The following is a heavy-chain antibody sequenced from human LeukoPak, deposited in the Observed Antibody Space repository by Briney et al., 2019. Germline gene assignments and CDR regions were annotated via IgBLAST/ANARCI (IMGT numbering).Heavy chain of an antibody. Sequence: GGSLRLSCAASGFTFSSYARSWVRQAPGKGLEWVSSISGSGDRTYYADSVKGRFTISRDNSKNTLNLQMNSLRAEDTAVYYCAKDLVGAIVHYGMDVWGQGTTVTVSS. V-gene: IGHV3-23*01. J-gene: IGHJ6*02. CDR2: ISGSGDRT. CDR1: GFTFSSYA. CDR3: AKDLVGAIVHYGMDV. D-gene: IGHD1-26*01.